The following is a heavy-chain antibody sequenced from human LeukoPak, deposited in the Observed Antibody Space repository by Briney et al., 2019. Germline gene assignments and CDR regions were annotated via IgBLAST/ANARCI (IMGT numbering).Heavy chain of an antibody. J-gene: IGHJ4*02. CDR3: ARDFGGYFSSSNCYLGYLHY. CDR1: GVTFSSYT. V-gene: IGHV3-21*03. Sequence: GGTLTLSCAASGVTFSSYTINWVRQAPGKGLEWVSSIISSGSYIYYADSVKGRFTISRDNAKNSLYLQMNSLRAEDTAVYYCARDFGGYFSSSNCYLGYLHYWGQGALVTVSS. D-gene: IGHD2-2*01. CDR2: IISSGSYI.